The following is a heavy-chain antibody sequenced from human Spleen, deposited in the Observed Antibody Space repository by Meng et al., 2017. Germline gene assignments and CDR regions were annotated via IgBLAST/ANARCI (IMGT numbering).Heavy chain of an antibody. D-gene: IGHD3-22*01. CDR2: IYHSGST. J-gene: IGHJ4*02. CDR3: ARLILDSSGYYYIMDY. Sequence: QVRLQGSGPGPVKPSGTLSLTCGGSGGLISSSNWWTWVRQPPGKGLEWIGEIYHSGSTNYSPSLKSRVTLSVDKSKNQFSLKLRSVTAADTAVYYCARLILDSSGYYYIMDYWGQGTLVTVSS. CDR1: GGLISSSNW. V-gene: IGHV4-4*02.